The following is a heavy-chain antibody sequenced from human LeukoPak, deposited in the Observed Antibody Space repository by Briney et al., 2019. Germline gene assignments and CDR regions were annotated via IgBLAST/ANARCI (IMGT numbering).Heavy chain of an antibody. J-gene: IGHJ4*02. CDR2: INPNSGGT. CDR3: ARDRYSSSWYYFDY. V-gene: IGHV1-2*02. D-gene: IGHD6-13*01. CDR1: GYTFTGCY. Sequence: ASVKVSCKASGYTFTGCYMHWVRQAPGQGLEWMGWINPNSGGTNYAQKFQGRVTMTRDTSISTAYMELSRLRSDDTAVYYCARDRYSSSWYYFDYWGQGTLVTVSS.